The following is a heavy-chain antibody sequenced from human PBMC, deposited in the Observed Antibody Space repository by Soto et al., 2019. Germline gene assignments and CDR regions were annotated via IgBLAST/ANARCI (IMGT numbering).Heavy chain of an antibody. D-gene: IGHD3-3*01. CDR2: NIPIFGTE. Sequence: QVQLVQSGAEVKKPGSSVKVSCKASGGTLSSYAISWVRQAPGQGLEWMGGNIPIFGTENYAQKFQGRVTINAGKSHTKAYKGLSSLRSEDTAVYYCARKDDFWSGENWFDPWGQGTLVTVSS. CDR3: ARKDDFWSGENWFDP. V-gene: IGHV1-69*14. J-gene: IGHJ5*02. CDR1: GGTLSSYA.